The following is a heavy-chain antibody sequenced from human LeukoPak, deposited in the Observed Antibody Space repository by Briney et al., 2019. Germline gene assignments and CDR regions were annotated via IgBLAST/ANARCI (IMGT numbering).Heavy chain of an antibody. CDR1: GFIFSDYY. V-gene: IGHV3-30*03. J-gene: IGHJ4*02. CDR3: ARGPHYYDSSGYYYDPPDY. D-gene: IGHD3-22*01. CDR2: ISYDGSNK. Sequence: GGSLRLSCVGSGFIFSDYYMDWVRQAPGKGLEWVAVISYDGSNKYYADSVKGRFTISRDNSKNTLYLQMNSLRAEDTAVYYCARGPHYYDSSGYYYDPPDYWGQGTLVTVSS.